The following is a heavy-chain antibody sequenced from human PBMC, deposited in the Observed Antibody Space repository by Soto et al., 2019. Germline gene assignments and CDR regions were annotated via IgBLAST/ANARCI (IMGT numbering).Heavy chain of an antibody. Sequence: GGSLRLSCAASGFTFSNFWMDWVRQAPGKGLEWVANINPDGSEKHYVDSVKGRFTISRDNARNSLYLQMSSLTAEDSALYYCSRSLDSWGQGTRVTVSS. CDR1: GFTFSNFW. CDR2: INPDGSEK. CDR3: SRSLDS. J-gene: IGHJ4*02. V-gene: IGHV3-7*01.